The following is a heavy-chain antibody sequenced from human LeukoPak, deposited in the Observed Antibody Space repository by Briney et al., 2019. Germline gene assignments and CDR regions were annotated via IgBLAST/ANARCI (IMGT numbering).Heavy chain of an antibody. CDR2: MNPVSGNA. CDR1: GNTFTNFD. V-gene: IGHV1-8*01. D-gene: IGHD3-10*01. J-gene: IGHJ4*02. Sequence: GTSVKISCKASGNTFTNFDINWVRQAPGQGLEWMGWMNPVSGNAGSAQKFQGRVTLTRDTSMSTAYMEVTSLRSDDTAFYYCARAPMGRGALYWGQGTLVTVNS. CDR3: ARAPMGRGALY.